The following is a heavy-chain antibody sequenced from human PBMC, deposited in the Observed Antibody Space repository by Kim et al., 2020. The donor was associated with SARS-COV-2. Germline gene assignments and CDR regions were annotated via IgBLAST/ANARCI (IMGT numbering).Heavy chain of an antibody. V-gene: IGHV3-30*01. J-gene: IGHJ4*02. CDR3: ASWLLTTGIDY. CDR2: K. D-gene: IGHD2-21*01. Sequence: KYDADSVKGRFTISRDNSKNTLYLQMNSLRAEDTAVYYCASWLLTTGIDYWGQGTLVTVSS.